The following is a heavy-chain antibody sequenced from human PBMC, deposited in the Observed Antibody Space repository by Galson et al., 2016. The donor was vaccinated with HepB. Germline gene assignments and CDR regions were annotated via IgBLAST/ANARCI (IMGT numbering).Heavy chain of an antibody. CDR3: ARDGEGYNYGFDY. CDR1: GYTFIGSY. CDR2: INPSGGST. Sequence: VKVSCKASGYTFIGSYIHWVRQAPGQGLEWMAIINPSGGSTNYAQKFQGRITVTRDTSTSTVYMGLNSLRSDDTAVYYCARDGEGYNYGFDYWGQGTLVTVSS. J-gene: IGHJ4*02. D-gene: IGHD5-18*01. V-gene: IGHV1-46*01.